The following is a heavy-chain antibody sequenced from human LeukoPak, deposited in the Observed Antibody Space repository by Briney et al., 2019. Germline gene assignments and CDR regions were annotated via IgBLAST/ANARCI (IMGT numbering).Heavy chain of an antibody. J-gene: IGHJ4*02. CDR2: IHGGGST. Sequence: GGSLRLSCAASGFTVSSNYVSWVRQAPGKGLEWVSGIHGGGSTHYADSVKGRFTLSRDISMNTLYLQMNSLRADDTAVYYCARGGQLTRVEYYFDYWGQGTLVTVSS. CDR1: GFTVSSNY. D-gene: IGHD4-11*01. V-gene: IGHV3-53*01. CDR3: ARGGQLTRVEYYFDY.